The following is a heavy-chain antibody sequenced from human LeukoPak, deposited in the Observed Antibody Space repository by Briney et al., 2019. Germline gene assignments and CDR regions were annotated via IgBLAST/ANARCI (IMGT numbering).Heavy chain of an antibody. Sequence: GGSLRLSYAASGFTFSSYAMSWVRQAPGKGLEWVSAISGSGGSTYHADSVKGRFTISRDNSKNTLYLQMNSLRAEDTAVYYCAKDIFDILTGYSRSGAFDIWGQGTMVTVSS. CDR3: AKDIFDILTGYSRSGAFDI. V-gene: IGHV3-23*01. CDR2: ISGSGGST. J-gene: IGHJ3*02. D-gene: IGHD3-9*01. CDR1: GFTFSSYA.